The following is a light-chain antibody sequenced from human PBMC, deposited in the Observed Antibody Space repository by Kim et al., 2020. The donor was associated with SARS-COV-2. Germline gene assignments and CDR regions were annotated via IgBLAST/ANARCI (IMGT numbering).Light chain of an antibody. CDR1: SSDVGAYNL. CDR2: DVT. Sequence: GQSITTSCPGTSSDVGAYNLVSWYQQHPGRAPKLMIYDVTERPSGISNRFSGSKSGNTASLTISGLQAEDEADYHCSSFTTSSTWVFGGGTQLTVL. J-gene: IGLJ3*02. V-gene: IGLV2-14*04. CDR3: SSFTTSSTWV.